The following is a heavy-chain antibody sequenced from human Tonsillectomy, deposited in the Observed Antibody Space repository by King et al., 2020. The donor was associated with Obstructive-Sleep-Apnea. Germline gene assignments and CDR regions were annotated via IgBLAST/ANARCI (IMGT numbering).Heavy chain of an antibody. CDR1: GFTFSTYA. CDR3: AKALTPNMVRGVIVS. D-gene: IGHD3-10*01. CDR2: ISGSRGST. J-gene: IGHJ4*02. Sequence: VQSGGSLRLSCAASGFTFSTYALSWVRQAPGKGLEWVSTISGSRGSTYYADSVKGRFTISRDNSNNTLYLQMNRLRAEDTAGYYCAKALTPNMVRGVIVSWGQGTLVTVSS. V-gene: IGHV3-23*01.